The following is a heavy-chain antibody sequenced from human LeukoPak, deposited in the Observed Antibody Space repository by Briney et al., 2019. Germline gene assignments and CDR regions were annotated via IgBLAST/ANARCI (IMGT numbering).Heavy chain of an antibody. CDR3: AKAGKQWPNWFDP. J-gene: IGHJ5*02. CDR1: GFTFSTSA. CDR2: ISGSGGST. V-gene: IGHV3-23*01. D-gene: IGHD6-19*01. Sequence: GGSLRLSCAASGFTFSTSAMSWVRQAPGKGLEWVSAISGSGGSTYYADSVKGRFTISRDNSKNTLYLQMNSLRAEDTAVYYCAKAGKQWPNWFDPWGQGTLVTVSS.